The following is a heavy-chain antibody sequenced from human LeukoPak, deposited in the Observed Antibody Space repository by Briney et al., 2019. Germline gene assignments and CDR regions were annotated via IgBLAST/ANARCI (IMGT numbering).Heavy chain of an antibody. D-gene: IGHD6-6*01. CDR3: ARVVLSSSSLDY. J-gene: IGHJ4*02. CDR2: VSSDGSKE. CDR1: GFIFSYYA. Sequence: GGSLRLSCAASGFIFSYYAVHWVRQAPGKGLEWMAIVSSDGSKENHADSVKGRFTISRDNARNSLYLQMNSLRAEDTAIYYCARVVLSSSSLDYWGQGTLVTVSS. V-gene: IGHV3-30*04.